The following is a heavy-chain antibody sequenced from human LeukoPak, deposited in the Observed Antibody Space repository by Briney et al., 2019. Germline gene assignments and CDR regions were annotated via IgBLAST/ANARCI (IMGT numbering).Heavy chain of an antibody. CDR1: GFTFSDHA. CDR3: VGTIASRGSEY. V-gene: IGHV3-23*01. J-gene: IGHJ4*02. Sequence: GGSLRLSCAASGFTFSDHAMSWVRQAPAKGLEWVSSINGNGGGSYYIDSVKGRFTVSRDNAKNTVYLQMNNLRVDDTAMYYCVGTIASRGSEYWGQGALVTVSS. CDR2: INGNGGGS. D-gene: IGHD6-6*01.